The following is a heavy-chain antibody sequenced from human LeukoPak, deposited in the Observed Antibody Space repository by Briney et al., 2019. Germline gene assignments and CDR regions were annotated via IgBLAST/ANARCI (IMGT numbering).Heavy chain of an antibody. CDR1: GDSVSRANVA. V-gene: IGHV6-1*01. CDR2: TNYRTKWYS. J-gene: IGHJ4*02. D-gene: IGHD6-19*01. Sequence: SQTLSLTCVISGDSVSRANVAWNWIRQSPSRVLEWLGRTNYRTKWYSDSAVPVKSRIIINADTSKNQYSLQLNSVTPEDTAVYDCARGGGGMTVALCDQWGQGTPVTVSS. CDR3: ARGGGGMTVALCDQ.